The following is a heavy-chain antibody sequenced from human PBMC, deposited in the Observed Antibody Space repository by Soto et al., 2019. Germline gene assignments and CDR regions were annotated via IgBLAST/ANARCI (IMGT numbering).Heavy chain of an antibody. J-gene: IGHJ6*01. CDR1: GYSFTDYS. Sequence: PGESLKISCEGRGYSFTDYSITWLRRTPGTGLEWMGKIHPSDSYTNFNPSFQGHVSISVDRSANTAYLQWTSLKASDSGIYYCAGTLVETSTTSPVMDVWGHGTTVTVSS. D-gene: IGHD1-1*01. CDR3: AGTLVETSTTSPVMDV. V-gene: IGHV5-10-1*01. CDR2: IHPSDSYT.